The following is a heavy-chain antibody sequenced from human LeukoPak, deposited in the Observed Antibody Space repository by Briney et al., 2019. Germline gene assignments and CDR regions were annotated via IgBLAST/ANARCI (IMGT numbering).Heavy chain of an antibody. Sequence: ASVKVSCKASGYTFTNYYMHWVRQAPGQGLEWMGWISAYNGNTNYAQKLQGRVTMTTDTSTSTAYMELRSLRSDDTAVYYCARAVLLWFGELPYAFDPWGQGTLVTVSS. CDR3: ARAVLLWFGELPYAFDP. V-gene: IGHV1-18*04. CDR1: GYTFTNYY. J-gene: IGHJ5*02. CDR2: ISAYNGNT. D-gene: IGHD3-10*01.